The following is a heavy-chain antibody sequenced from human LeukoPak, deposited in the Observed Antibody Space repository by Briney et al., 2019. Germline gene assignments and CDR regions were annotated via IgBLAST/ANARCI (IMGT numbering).Heavy chain of an antibody. Sequence: SETLSLTCAVYGGSFSGYYWSWIRQPPGKGLEWIGEINHSGSTNYNPSLKSRVTISVDTSKNQFSLKLSSVTAADTAVYYCARGLVLRFLEWFRPVDYWGQGTLVTVSS. D-gene: IGHD3-3*01. CDR2: INHSGST. J-gene: IGHJ4*02. CDR1: GGSFSGYY. V-gene: IGHV4-34*01. CDR3: ARGLVLRFLEWFRPVDY.